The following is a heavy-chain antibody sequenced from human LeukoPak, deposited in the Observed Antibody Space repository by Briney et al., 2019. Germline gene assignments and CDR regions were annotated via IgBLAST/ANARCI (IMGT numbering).Heavy chain of an antibody. V-gene: IGHV3-30*18. D-gene: IGHD2-8*01. CDR3: AKAEHCTSTRCHFSGYAQRPLDS. CDR2: ISNDGSTK. CDR1: GFTFNMYG. J-gene: IGHJ4*02. Sequence: PGRSLRLSCAASGFTFNMYGMHWVRQAPGKGLEWVAGISNDGSTKDYADSVKGRFTISRDSSKKSMFLQMNSLRAEDTAVYYYAKAEHCTSTRCHFSGYAQRPLDSWGQGTLLTVSS.